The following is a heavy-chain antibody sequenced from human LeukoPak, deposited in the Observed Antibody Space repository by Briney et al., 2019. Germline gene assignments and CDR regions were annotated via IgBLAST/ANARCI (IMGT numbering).Heavy chain of an antibody. D-gene: IGHD2-21*02. CDR3: AGLTLAYCGGDCLYPLDY. Sequence: GGSLRLSCAASGFTFSSYAMSWVRQAPGKGLEWVSAISGSGGSTYYADSVKGRFTISGDNSKNTLYLQMNSLRAEDTAVYYCAGLTLAYCGGDCLYPLDYWGQGTLVTVSS. V-gene: IGHV3-23*01. J-gene: IGHJ4*02. CDR1: GFTFSSYA. CDR2: ISGSGGST.